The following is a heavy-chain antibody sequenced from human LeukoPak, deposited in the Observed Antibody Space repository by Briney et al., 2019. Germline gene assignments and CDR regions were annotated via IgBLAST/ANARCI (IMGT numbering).Heavy chain of an antibody. CDR1: GFTFSSYW. CDR2: INSDGSST. D-gene: IGHD1-20*01. CDR3: ARDHHYSYNWNDVCFDY. J-gene: IGHJ4*02. V-gene: IGHV3-74*01. Sequence: PGGSLRLSCAASGFTFSSYWMHWVRQAPGKGLVWVSRINSDGSSTSYADSVKGRFTISRDNAKNTLYLQMNSLRAEDTAVYYCARDHHYSYNWNDVCFDYWGQGTLVTVSS.